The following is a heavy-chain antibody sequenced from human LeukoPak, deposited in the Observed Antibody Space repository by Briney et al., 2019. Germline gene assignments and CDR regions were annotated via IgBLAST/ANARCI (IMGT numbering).Heavy chain of an antibody. CDR1: GYTFTSYA. V-gene: IGHV1-3*01. Sequence: ASVKVSCKASGYTFTSYAMHWVRQAPGQRLEWMGWINAGNGNTKYSQKFQGRVTITRDTSASTAYMELSSLRSEDTAVYYCARDRPHDYVWLWYFDYWGQGTLVTVSS. CDR2: INAGNGNT. D-gene: IGHD3-16*01. J-gene: IGHJ4*02. CDR3: ARDRPHDYVWLWYFDY.